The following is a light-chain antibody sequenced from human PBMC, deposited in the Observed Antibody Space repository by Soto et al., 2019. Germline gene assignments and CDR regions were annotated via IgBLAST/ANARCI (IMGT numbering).Light chain of an antibody. CDR2: VNSDGSH. V-gene: IGLV4-69*01. CDR3: QTWGTAIHDVV. Sequence: QSVLTQSPSASASLGASVKLTCTLSSGHSNYAIAWHQQQPEKGPRYLMKVNSDGSHSKGDGIPDRFSGSSSGAERHLTISSLQSEDEADYYCQTWGTAIHDVVFGGGTQVTVL. CDR1: SGHSNYA. J-gene: IGLJ2*01.